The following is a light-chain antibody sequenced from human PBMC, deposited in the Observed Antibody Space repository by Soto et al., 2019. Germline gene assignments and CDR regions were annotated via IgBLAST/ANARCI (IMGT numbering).Light chain of an antibody. V-gene: IGKV3-20*01. CDR2: GAS. CDR1: QTVRNNY. Sequence: EIVLTQSPDTLSLSPGDRAALSCRASQTVRNNYVAWYQQKPGQAPKLLIYGASSRATAIPGRFSGSGSGTDFARTISRLEPEDFAVYYCQHYGGPVGYTFGQGTKLEIK. CDR3: QHYGGPVGYT. J-gene: IGKJ2*01.